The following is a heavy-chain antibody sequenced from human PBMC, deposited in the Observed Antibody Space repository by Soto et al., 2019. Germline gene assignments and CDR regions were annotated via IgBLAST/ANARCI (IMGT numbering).Heavy chain of an antibody. CDR2: IKQDGGEK. CDR1: GFTFGRYA. V-gene: IGHV3-7*04. D-gene: IGHD6-19*01. J-gene: IGHJ4*02. CDR3: ARAGGWFSFDY. Sequence: PGGSLRLSCAASGFTFGRYAMTWVRQAPGKGLEWVANIKQDGGEKDYVDSVKGRFTVSRDNYKKSLYLQMNSLRAEDTAVYYCARAGGWFSFDYWGQGTLVTVSS.